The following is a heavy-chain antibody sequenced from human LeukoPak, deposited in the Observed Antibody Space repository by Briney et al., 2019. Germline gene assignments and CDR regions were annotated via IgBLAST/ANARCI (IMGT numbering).Heavy chain of an antibody. D-gene: IGHD2-15*01. J-gene: IGHJ4*02. CDR3: AKYLGYCSGGGCVIDY. CDR2: IYPGDSDT. Sequence: GESLKISCRASGYSFSTYWIGWVRQMPGKGLEWMGIIYPGDSDTRYSPSFQGQVTISADRSISTAYLQWSSLQASDTAMYYCAKYLGYCSGGGCVIDYWGQGTLVTVSS. V-gene: IGHV5-51*01. CDR1: GYSFSTYW.